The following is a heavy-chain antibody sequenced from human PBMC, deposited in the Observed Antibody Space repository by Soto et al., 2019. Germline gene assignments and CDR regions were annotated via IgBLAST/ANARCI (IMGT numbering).Heavy chain of an antibody. CDR1: GFTFSSYG. CDR2: IWYDGSNK. V-gene: IGHV3-33*01. J-gene: IGHJ6*02. D-gene: IGHD3-10*01. Sequence: GGSLRLSCAASGFTFSSYGMHWVRQAPGKGLEWVAVIWYDGSNKYYADSVKGRFTISRDNSKNTLYLQMNSLRAEDTAVYYCARDFGKVDGMDVWGQGTTVTVSS. CDR3: ARDFGKVDGMDV.